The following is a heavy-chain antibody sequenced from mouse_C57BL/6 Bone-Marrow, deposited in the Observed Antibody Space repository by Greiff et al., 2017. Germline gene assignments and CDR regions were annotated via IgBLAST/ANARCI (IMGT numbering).Heavy chain of an antibody. CDR1: GFNIQDYY. Sequence: VQLQQSGAELVRPGASVKLSCTASGFNIQDYYMHWVKQRPEQGLAWICRIDPEDGDTEYAPKFQGKATLTVDKSSSTAYMQLSSLTSEDSAVYYCARGGGFAYWGQGTLVTVSA. J-gene: IGHJ3*01. CDR2: IDPEDGDT. V-gene: IGHV14-1*01. CDR3: ARGGGFAY.